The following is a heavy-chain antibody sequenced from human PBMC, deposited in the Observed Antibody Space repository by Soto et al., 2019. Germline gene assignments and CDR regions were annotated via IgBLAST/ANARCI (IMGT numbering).Heavy chain of an antibody. J-gene: IGHJ3*02. D-gene: IGHD5-12*01. CDR3: ARWLQHHIRGAFDI. V-gene: IGHV4-39*07. CDR2: IFYTGRA. Sequence: PSETLSLTCTLSGGSINSPSHYWGWVRQPPGKGLEWIGSIFYTGRAYYTPSLKSRVTISVDTSKNQFSLKLSSVTAADTAVYYGARWLQHHIRGAFDIWGHRTMVTVSS. CDR1: GGSINSPSHY.